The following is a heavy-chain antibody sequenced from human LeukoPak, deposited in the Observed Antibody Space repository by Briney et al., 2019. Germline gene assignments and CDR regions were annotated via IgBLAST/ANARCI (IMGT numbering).Heavy chain of an antibody. CDR2: IKSKTDGETI. CDR1: GFTFSNAW. CDR3: TTKTDMVTHFIDY. Sequence: GGSLRLSCAASGFTFSNAWMTWVRQAPGKGLEWVGRIKSKTDGETIDYAAPVKGRFTISRDDSKNTLYLQMNSLKTEDTAVYYCTTKTDMVTHFIDYWGQGTLVTVSS. D-gene: IGHD5-18*01. V-gene: IGHV3-15*01. J-gene: IGHJ4*02.